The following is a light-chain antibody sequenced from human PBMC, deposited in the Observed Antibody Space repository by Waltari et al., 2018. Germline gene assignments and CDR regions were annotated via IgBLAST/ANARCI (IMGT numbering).Light chain of an antibody. CDR3: QSYDNSLGAWV. V-gene: IGLV1-40*01. J-gene: IGLJ3*02. Sequence: QSVLTQPPSVSGAPGQSVTLSCTGSSSNIGAGYDVHWYQQFPGTAPKPLLFGYPRRPSGVPGRFSGSWSGASASLAITGLQTEDEADYYCQSYDNSLGAWVFGGGTTLTVL. CDR2: GYP. CDR1: SSNIGAGYD.